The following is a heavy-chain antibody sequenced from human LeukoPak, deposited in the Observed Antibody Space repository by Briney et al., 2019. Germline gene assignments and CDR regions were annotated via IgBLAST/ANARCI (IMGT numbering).Heavy chain of an antibody. V-gene: IGHV3-21*01. D-gene: IGHD6-13*01. CDR2: ISSSSSYI. Sequence: GGSLRLSCAASGFTFSTYTMNWVRQAPGKGLEWVSSISSSSSYIYDADSVKGRFTISRDNAKNSLYLQMNSLRAEDTAVYYCARAPSSWDVDVWGKGTTVTVSS. J-gene: IGHJ6*04. CDR3: ARAPSSWDVDV. CDR1: GFTFSTYT.